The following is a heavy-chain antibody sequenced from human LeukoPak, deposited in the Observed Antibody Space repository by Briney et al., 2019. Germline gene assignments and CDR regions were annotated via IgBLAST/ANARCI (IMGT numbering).Heavy chain of an antibody. Sequence: SETLSLTCSVSGCSVSSGRNYWGWIRLPPGKGLEWIGYIYYTGSTNYNPSLKNRATISVDMSKNQFSLKLTSVTAADTAVYYCTREGTLTGYYDDDFYYYGMDVWGKGTTVIVSS. CDR2: IYYTGST. CDR1: GCSVSSGRNY. V-gene: IGHV4-61*01. CDR3: TREGTLTGYYDDDFYYYGMDV. D-gene: IGHD3-9*01. J-gene: IGHJ6*04.